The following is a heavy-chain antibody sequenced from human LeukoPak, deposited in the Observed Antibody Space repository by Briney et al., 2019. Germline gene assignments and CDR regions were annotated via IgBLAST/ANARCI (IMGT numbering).Heavy chain of an antibody. CDR3: ARDQAATNTQVRFCLD. CDR2: ISAYNGNT. V-gene: IGHV1-18*01. D-gene: IGHD3-9*01. J-gene: IGHJ4*02. CDR1: GYTFTSYG. Sequence: ASVKVSCNASGYTFTSYGISWVRQAPGQGLEWMGWISAYNGNTNYAQKLQGRVTMTTDASTSTAYMELRGLRSDDTAVYYCARDQAATNTQVRFCLDWGQGTLVTVSS.